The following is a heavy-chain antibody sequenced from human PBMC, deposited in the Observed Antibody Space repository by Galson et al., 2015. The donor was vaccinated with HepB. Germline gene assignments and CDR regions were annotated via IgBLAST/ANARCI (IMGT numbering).Heavy chain of an antibody. Sequence: QSGAEVKKPGESLKISCKGSGYSFTSYWIGWVRQMPGKGLEWMGIIYPGDSDTRYSPSFQGQVTISADKSISTAYLQWSSLKASDTAMYYCARSSRGVVVVITAPDDAFDIWGQGTMVTVSS. CDR2: IYPGDSDT. J-gene: IGHJ3*02. CDR3: ARSSRGVVVVITAPDDAFDI. D-gene: IGHD3-22*01. CDR1: GYSFTSYW. V-gene: IGHV5-51*01.